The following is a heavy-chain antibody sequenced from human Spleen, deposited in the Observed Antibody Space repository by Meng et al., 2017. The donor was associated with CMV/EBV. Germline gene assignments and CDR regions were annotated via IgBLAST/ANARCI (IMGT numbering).Heavy chain of an antibody. CDR2: IYYSGRN. Sequence: SETLSLTCTVSGGSISSTTDYWGWIRQPPGKGLEWIGSIYYSGRNHYSPSLKSRVTITVDTSKNQFSLKVSSVTAADTAVYYCARAAARTIFDHWGQGTLVTVSS. V-gene: IGHV4-39*07. CDR3: ARAAARTIFDH. J-gene: IGHJ4*02. D-gene: IGHD6-6*01. CDR1: GGSISSTTDY.